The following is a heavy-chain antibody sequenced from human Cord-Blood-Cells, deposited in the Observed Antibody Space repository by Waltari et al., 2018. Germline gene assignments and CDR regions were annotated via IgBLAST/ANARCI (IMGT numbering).Heavy chain of an antibody. D-gene: IGHD2-2*01. V-gene: IGHV1-69*09. CDR3: ARGYCSSTSCYYYYYMDV. Sequence: QVQLVQSGAEVKKPGSSVKVSCKASGGTFSSYAISWVRPAPGQGLEWMGRISPILGIANYAQKFQGRVTITADKSTSTAYMELSSLRSEDTAVYYCARGYCSSTSCYYYYYMDVWGKGTTVTVSS. CDR1: GGTFSSYA. J-gene: IGHJ6*03. CDR2: ISPILGIA.